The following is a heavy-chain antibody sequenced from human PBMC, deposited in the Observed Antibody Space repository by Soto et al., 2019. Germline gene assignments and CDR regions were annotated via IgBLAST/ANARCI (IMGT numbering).Heavy chain of an antibody. J-gene: IGHJ6*02. D-gene: IGHD5-12*01. CDR3: AKDNGGYDAYYYYYGMDV. CDR1: VFTFSSYG. Sequence: PWWSLRLSCSASVFTFSSYGMHWFRQAPGKGLEWVAVISYDGSNKYYADSVKGRFTISRDNSKNTLYLQMNSLRAEDTAVYYCAKDNGGYDAYYYYYGMDVWGQGTTVTVSS. V-gene: IGHV3-30*18. CDR2: ISYDGSNK.